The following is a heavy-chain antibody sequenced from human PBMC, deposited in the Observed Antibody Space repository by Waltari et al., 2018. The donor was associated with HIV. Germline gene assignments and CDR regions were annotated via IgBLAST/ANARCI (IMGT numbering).Heavy chain of an antibody. CDR2: IYSSGSV. CDR3: ARLSGSKGFDY. Sequence: QVQLQESGPGLLKPSQTLSLTCTVPGGPTTRGSLSWSWIRQSAGKTLEWIGRIYSSGSVNYNSSVESRVTISRDTSKNQFSLLLTSVTAADSAIYYCARLSGSKGFDYWGQGTLVTVSS. J-gene: IGHJ4*01. V-gene: IGHV4-61*02. CDR1: GGPTTRGSLS. D-gene: IGHD3-3*02.